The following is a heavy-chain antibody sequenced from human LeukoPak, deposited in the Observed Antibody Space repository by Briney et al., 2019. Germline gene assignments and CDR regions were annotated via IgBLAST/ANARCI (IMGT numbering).Heavy chain of an antibody. Sequence: GASVKVSCTASGGTFSSYAISWVRQAPGQGLEWMGGIIPIFGTANYAQKFQGRVTITADESTSTAYMELSSLRSEDTAVYYCARDRYYYDSSGYYPFWYWGQGTLVTVSS. CDR3: ARDRYYYDSSGYYPFWY. V-gene: IGHV1-69*13. CDR1: GGTFSSYA. J-gene: IGHJ4*02. CDR2: IIPIFGTA. D-gene: IGHD3-22*01.